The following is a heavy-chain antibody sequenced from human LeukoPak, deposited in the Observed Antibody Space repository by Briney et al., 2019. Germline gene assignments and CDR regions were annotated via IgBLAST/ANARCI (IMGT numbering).Heavy chain of an antibody. CDR3: AKGDMYYDILNTFYDY. D-gene: IGHD3-9*01. CDR1: GFTFDDYG. J-gene: IGHJ4*02. V-gene: IGHV3-23*01. CDR2: ISGSGGST. Sequence: GGSLRLSCAASGFTFDDYGMSWVRQAPGKGLEWVSAISGSGGSTYYTDSVKGRFTISRDNSKNTLYLQMNSLRAEDTAVYYCAKGDMYYDILNTFYDYWGQGTLVTVSS.